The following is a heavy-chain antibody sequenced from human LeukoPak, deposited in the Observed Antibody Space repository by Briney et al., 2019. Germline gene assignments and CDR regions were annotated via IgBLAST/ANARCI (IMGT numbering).Heavy chain of an antibody. J-gene: IGHJ3*02. Sequence: GGSLRLSCAASGFTFSDYYMSWIRQAPGKGLEWVSYISSSGSTIYYADSVKGRFTISRDNAKNSLYLQMNSLRAEDTAVYYCARRWRGSYRDAFDIWGRGTMVTVSS. CDR3: ARRWRGSYRDAFDI. V-gene: IGHV3-11*01. D-gene: IGHD1-26*01. CDR1: GFTFSDYY. CDR2: ISSSGSTI.